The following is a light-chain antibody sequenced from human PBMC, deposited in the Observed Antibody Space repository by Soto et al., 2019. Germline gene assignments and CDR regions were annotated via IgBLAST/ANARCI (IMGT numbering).Light chain of an antibody. V-gene: IGKV1-12*01. CDR2: GAS. J-gene: IGKJ2*01. CDR3: QQTYSFPLT. CDR1: ELIGNW. Sequence: QLRQTPSSVSAYVGESVTMTCRASELIGNWLAWYQQKPGNAPKLLIYGASNLQGEVPSRFSGSGSETDFALTISSLQPEDFAIYYCQQTYSFPLTFGQGTKVEIK.